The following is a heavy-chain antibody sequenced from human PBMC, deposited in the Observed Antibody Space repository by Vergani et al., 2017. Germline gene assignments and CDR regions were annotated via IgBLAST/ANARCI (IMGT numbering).Heavy chain of an antibody. J-gene: IGHJ4*02. CDR1: GGSISSYY. V-gene: IGHV4-59*06. CDR2: IYYSGST. D-gene: IGHD2-8*01. Sequence: QVQLQESGPGLVKPSETLSLTCTVSGGSISSYYWSWIRQPPGKGLEWIGYIYYSGSTYYNPSLKSRVTISVDTSKNQFSLKLSSVTAADTAVYYCASPIYDCTNGVCPFHYWGQGTLVTVSS. CDR3: ASPIYDCTNGVCPFHY.